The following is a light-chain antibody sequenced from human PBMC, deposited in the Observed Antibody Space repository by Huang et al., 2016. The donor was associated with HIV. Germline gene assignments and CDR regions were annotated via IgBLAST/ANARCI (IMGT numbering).Light chain of an antibody. Sequence: EIVLTQSPATLSLSPGERATLSCGASPRVSSNYLAWYQQKPGLAPLLLIYDASTRAPGTPDRFSGSESGTDFTLTITRLEPEDVAVYYCQQYGDSPWTFGQGTKVEIK. CDR2: DAS. V-gene: IGKV3D-20*01. CDR1: PRVSSNY. J-gene: IGKJ1*01. CDR3: QQYGDSPWT.